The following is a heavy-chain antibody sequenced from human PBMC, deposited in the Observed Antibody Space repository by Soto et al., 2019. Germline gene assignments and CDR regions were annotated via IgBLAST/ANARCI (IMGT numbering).Heavy chain of an antibody. J-gene: IGHJ4*02. CDR1: GFTVSSNY. CDR2: IYSGGST. D-gene: IGHD4-17*01. Sequence: EVQLVESGGGLIQPGGSLRLSCAASGFTVSSNYMSWVRQAPGKGLEWVSVIYSGGSTYYADSVKGRFTISRDNSKNTVYLQMNSLSAEDTAVYYCASLTYTVTKRGVWGQGTLVTVSS. V-gene: IGHV3-53*01. CDR3: ASLTYTVTKRGV.